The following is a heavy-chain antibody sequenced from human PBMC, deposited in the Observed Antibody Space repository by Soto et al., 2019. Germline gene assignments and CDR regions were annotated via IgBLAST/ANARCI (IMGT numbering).Heavy chain of an antibody. Sequence: QVQLQESGPGLVKPSQTLSLTCTVSGGSIRSGGYYWSWIRQHPGKGLEWIGYIYYSGSTYYNPSLKSRVSISVATSKNQFSLRLSSVTAADTAVYYCARDISGYDRFDPWGQGTLVTVSS. V-gene: IGHV4-31*03. D-gene: IGHD3-22*01. CDR2: IYYSGST. CDR1: GGSIRSGGYY. CDR3: ARDISGYDRFDP. J-gene: IGHJ5*02.